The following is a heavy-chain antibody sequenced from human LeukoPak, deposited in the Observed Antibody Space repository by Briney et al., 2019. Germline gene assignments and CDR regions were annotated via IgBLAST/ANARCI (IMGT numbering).Heavy chain of an antibody. CDR1: GGSISSSSYY. Sequence: PSETLSLTCTVSGGSISSSSYYWGWIRQPPGKGLEWIGSIYYSGSTYYNPSLKSRVTISVDTSKNQFSLKLSSVTAADTAVYYCARGGRRRGAFDIWGQGTMVTVSS. D-gene: IGHD3-10*01. CDR2: IYYSGST. CDR3: ARGGRRRGAFDI. V-gene: IGHV4-39*01. J-gene: IGHJ3*02.